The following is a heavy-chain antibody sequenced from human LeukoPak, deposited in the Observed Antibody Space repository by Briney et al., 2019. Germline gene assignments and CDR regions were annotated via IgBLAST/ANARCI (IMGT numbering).Heavy chain of an antibody. J-gene: IGHJ6*03. V-gene: IGHV4-38-2*01. Sequence: SETLSLTCAVSGYSISSGFYWGWIRPPPGKGLEWIGSIYHSGSTYYNPSLKSRVTISVDTSKNQFSLKLSSVTAADTAVYYCARLSIFGVVIPEVMDVWGKGTTVIVSS. CDR3: ARLSIFGVVIPEVMDV. CDR1: GYSISSGFY. CDR2: IYHSGST. D-gene: IGHD3-3*01.